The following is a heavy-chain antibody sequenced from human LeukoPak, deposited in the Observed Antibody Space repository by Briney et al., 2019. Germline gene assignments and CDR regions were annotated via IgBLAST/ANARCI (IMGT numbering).Heavy chain of an antibody. D-gene: IGHD2-2*01. Sequence: ASVTVSCKVSGYTLTELSMHWVRQAPGKGLEWMGGFDPEDGETIYAQKFQGRVTMTEDTSTNTAYMELSSLRSEDTAVYYCATSRPRVVPAALDSYFDYWGQGTLVTVSS. V-gene: IGHV1-24*01. J-gene: IGHJ4*02. CDR3: ATSRPRVVPAALDSYFDY. CDR2: FDPEDGET. CDR1: GYTLTELS.